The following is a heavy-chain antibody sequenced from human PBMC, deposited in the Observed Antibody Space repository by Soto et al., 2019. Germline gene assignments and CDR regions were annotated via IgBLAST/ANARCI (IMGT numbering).Heavy chain of an antibody. CDR1: GYTFTSYG. Sequence: ASVKVSCKASGYTFTSYGISWVRQAPGQGLEWMGWISAYNGNTNYAQKLQGRVTMTTDTSTSTAYMELRSLRSDDTAVYYCAGDLPLYGSGSYYNGYYYYGMDVWGQGTTVTVSS. J-gene: IGHJ6*02. V-gene: IGHV1-18*01. D-gene: IGHD3-10*01. CDR2: ISAYNGNT. CDR3: AGDLPLYGSGSYYNGYYYYGMDV.